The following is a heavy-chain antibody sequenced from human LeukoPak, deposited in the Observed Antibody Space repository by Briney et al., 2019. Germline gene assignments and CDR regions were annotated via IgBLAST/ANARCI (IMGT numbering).Heavy chain of an antibody. CDR2: IYWEDDK. Sequence: SGPTLVNPTQTLTRTCTCSGFSLTTSGVGVGWIRQPPGKALECLALIYWEDDKRYSPSLKSRLTITKATSKTQVVLTMTNMDPVDTATYYCAHMDYAASIEYYFDYWGQGTLVTVSS. V-gene: IGHV2-5*02. D-gene: IGHD4-17*01. CDR1: GFSLTTSGVG. J-gene: IGHJ4*02. CDR3: AHMDYAASIEYYFDY.